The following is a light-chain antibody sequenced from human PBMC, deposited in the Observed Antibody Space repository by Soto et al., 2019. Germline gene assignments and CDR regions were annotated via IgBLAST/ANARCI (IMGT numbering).Light chain of an antibody. J-gene: IGLJ1*01. CDR2: RNN. CDR3: PSYDSSLSGYV. Sequence: QSVLTQPPSVSGAPGQRVTISCTGSSSNIGAGYDVHWYQQLPGAAPKLLIYRNNNRPSGVPDRFSGSKSGTSASLASTGLQAEDEADYYCPSYDSSLSGYVFGTGTKRTVL. V-gene: IGLV1-40*01. CDR1: SSNIGAGYD.